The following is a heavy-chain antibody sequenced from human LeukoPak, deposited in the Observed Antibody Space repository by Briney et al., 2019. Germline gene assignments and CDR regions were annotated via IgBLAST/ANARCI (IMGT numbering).Heavy chain of an antibody. V-gene: IGHV3-21*01. J-gene: IGHJ3*02. D-gene: IGHD5-18*01. Sequence: GGSLRLSCAASGFTFSSYSMNWVRQAPGKGLEWVSSISSSSSYIYYADSVKGRFTISRDNAKNSLYLQMNSLRAEDTAVYYCARRKRRPDGYSYGLLGLFAFDIWGQGTMVTVSS. CDR2: ISSSSSYI. CDR1: GFTFSSYS. CDR3: ARRKRRPDGYSYGLLGLFAFDI.